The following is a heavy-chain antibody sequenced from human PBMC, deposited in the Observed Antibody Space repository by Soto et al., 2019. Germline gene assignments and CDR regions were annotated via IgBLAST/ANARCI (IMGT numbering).Heavy chain of an antibody. CDR3: ARGGVWSIAARAGWWFDP. V-gene: IGHV4-34*01. Sequence: SETLSLTCAVYGGSFSGYYWSWIRQPPGKGLEWIGEINHSGSTNYNPSLKSRVTISVDTSKNQFSLKLSSVAAADTAVYYCARGGVWSIAARAGWWFDPWGQGTLVTVSS. D-gene: IGHD6-6*01. J-gene: IGHJ5*02. CDR1: GGSFSGYY. CDR2: INHSGST.